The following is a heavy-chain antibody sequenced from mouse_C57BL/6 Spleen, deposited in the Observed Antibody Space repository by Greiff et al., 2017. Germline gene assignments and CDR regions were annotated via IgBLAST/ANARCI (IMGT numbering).Heavy chain of an antibody. V-gene: IGHV1-53*01. J-gene: IGHJ4*01. CDR3: ARGDYSNYVNYAMDY. D-gene: IGHD2-5*01. Sequence: VQLQQPGPELVKPGASVKLSCKASGYTFTSYWMHWVKQRPGQGLEWIGNINPSNGGTNYNEKFKSKATLTVDKSSSTAYMQLSSLTSEDSAVYYCARGDYSNYVNYAMDYWGQGTSVTVSS. CDR2: INPSNGGT. CDR1: GYTFTSYW.